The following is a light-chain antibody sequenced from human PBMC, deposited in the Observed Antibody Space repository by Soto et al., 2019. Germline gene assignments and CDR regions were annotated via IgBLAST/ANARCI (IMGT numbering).Light chain of an antibody. J-gene: IGKJ2*01. CDR1: QSISSW. Sequence: DIQMTQSPSTLSASVGDRVTITCRASQSISSWLAWYQQKPGKAPKLLIYKASSLESGVPSRFGGSGSGTEFTLTINSLQPDDFATYYCQQYNSYSPSYTFGQGTKLEIK. CDR2: KAS. CDR3: QQYNSYSPSYT. V-gene: IGKV1-5*03.